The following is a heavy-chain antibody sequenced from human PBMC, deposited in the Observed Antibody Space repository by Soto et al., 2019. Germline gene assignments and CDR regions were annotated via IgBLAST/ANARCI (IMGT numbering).Heavy chain of an antibody. V-gene: IGHV4-34*01. CDR2: ISQSGNT. CDR1: SGSFSGYY. Sequence: SSETLSLTCSIYSGSFSGYYWSWIRQPPGKGLEWIGEISQSGNTNYSPSLKSRVSISIDTSKKQFSLNLASVSAADTAVYYCARAPKVSGSSQTRPDFWGQGTLVTVSS. D-gene: IGHD6-6*01. CDR3: ARAPKVSGSSQTRPDF. J-gene: IGHJ4*02.